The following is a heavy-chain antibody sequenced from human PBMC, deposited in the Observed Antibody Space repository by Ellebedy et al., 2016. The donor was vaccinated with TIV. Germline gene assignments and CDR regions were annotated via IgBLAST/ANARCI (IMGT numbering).Heavy chain of an antibody. V-gene: IGHV3-33*08. Sequence: PGGSLRLSCAASGFTFSSYTIHWVRQAPGKGLEWVAVIWYDGSNKYYADSVKGRFTISRDNSKNTLYLQMNSLRTEDTAVYYCASLAVYGDYDFDYWGQGTLVTVSS. J-gene: IGHJ4*02. CDR3: ASLAVYGDYDFDY. CDR1: GFTFSSYT. D-gene: IGHD4-17*01. CDR2: IWYDGSNK.